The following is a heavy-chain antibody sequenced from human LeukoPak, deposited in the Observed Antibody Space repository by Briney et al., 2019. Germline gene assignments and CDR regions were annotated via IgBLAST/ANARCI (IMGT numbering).Heavy chain of an antibody. CDR2: MYYSGYT. Sequence: SETLSLTCTVSGGSISGYYWSWIRQPPGKGLEWIGYMYYSGYTSYNPSLKSRVTISVDTSKKQFSLKLSSVIASDTAVYYCATAASGNTYAFNIWGRGTMVTVSS. J-gene: IGHJ3*02. CDR3: ATAASGNTYAFNI. D-gene: IGHD1-26*01. CDR1: GGSISGYY. V-gene: IGHV4-59*01.